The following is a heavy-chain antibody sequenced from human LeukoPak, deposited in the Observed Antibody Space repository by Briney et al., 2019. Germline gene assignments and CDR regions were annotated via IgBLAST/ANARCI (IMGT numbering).Heavy chain of an antibody. V-gene: IGHV4-38-2*02. CDR1: GYSISSGYY. J-gene: IGHJ4*02. CDR3: ARDFHYYYDSSGYYYFDY. CDR2: IYHSGNT. D-gene: IGHD3-22*01. Sequence: SETLSLTCTVSGYSISSGYYWGWIRQPPGKGLEWIGTIYHSGNTYYNPSLASRVIILVDTSKNEFSLQLGSVTAADTAVYYCARDFHYYYDSSGYYYFDYWGQGTLVTVSS.